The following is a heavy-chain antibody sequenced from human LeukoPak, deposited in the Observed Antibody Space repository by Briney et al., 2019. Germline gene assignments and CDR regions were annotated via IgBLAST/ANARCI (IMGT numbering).Heavy chain of an antibody. CDR1: GGSFSGYY. CDR2: INHSGST. CDR3: VRREGYSSGWYSDY. J-gene: IGHJ4*02. D-gene: IGHD6-19*01. V-gene: IGHV4-34*01. Sequence: PSETLSLTCAVYGGSFSGYYWSWIRQPPGKGLEWIGEINHSGSTNYNPPLKSRVTISVDTSKNQCSLTLSSVTAADTAVYYCVRREGYSSGWYSDYWGQGTLVTVSS.